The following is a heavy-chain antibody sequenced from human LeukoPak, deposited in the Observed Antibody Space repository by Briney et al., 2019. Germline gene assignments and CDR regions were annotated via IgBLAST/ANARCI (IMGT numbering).Heavy chain of an antibody. Sequence: ASVKVSCEASGYTFTSYGISWVRQAPGQGLEWMGWISAYNGNTNYAQKLQGRVTMTTDTSTSTAYMELRSLRSDDTAVYYCARDDSSSWYLNSNLPNIDYWGQGTLVTVSS. CDR2: ISAYNGNT. CDR1: GYTFTSYG. V-gene: IGHV1-18*01. D-gene: IGHD6-13*01. J-gene: IGHJ4*02. CDR3: ARDDSSSWYLNSNLPNIDY.